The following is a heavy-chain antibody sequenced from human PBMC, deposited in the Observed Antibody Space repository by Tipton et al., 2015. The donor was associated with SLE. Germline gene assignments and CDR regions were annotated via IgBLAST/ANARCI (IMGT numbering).Heavy chain of an antibody. CDR1: GGSINSGDYS. Sequence: TLSLTCAVSGGSINSGDYSWSWIRQPPGKGLEWIGYIYYSGSTNYNPSLKSRVTISVDTSKNQFSLKLNSVTAADTAVYYCARAAYYYGSGSYYNVGWFDPWGQGTLVTVSS. J-gene: IGHJ5*02. D-gene: IGHD3-10*01. CDR3: ARAAYYYGSGSYYNVGWFDP. CDR2: IYYSGST. V-gene: IGHV4-61*08.